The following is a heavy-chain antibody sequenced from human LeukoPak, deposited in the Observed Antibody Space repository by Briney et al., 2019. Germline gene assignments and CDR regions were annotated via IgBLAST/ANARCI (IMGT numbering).Heavy chain of an antibody. CDR1: GFSFSGYG. CDR3: AREVARGYGMDV. D-gene: IGHD3-10*01. CDR2: IWSGGNKD. V-gene: IGHV3-33*01. J-gene: IGHJ6*02. Sequence: GGSLRLSCEASGFSFSGYGMHWMRQAPGKGLEWVALIWSGGNKDFYADSVRGRFAISRDNGRSTLYLDMNSLRDDDTGVYYCAREVARGYGMDVWGQGTAVIVSS.